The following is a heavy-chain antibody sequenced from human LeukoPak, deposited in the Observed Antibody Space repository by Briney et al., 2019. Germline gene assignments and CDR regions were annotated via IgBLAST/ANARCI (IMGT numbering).Heavy chain of an antibody. D-gene: IGHD2-2*01. CDR2: IFYSGGT. V-gene: IGHV4-39*07. CDR1: SGSISTSNYY. CDR3: ARWRWCSSISCYDTGFDP. J-gene: IGHJ5*02. Sequence: PSETLSLTCTVSSGSISTSNYYWGWVRQPPGKALEWIGNIFYSGGTYYSPSLKSRVTISLDTSRNQFSLNLSSVTAADTAVYYCARWRWCSSISCYDTGFDPWGQGTLVTVSS.